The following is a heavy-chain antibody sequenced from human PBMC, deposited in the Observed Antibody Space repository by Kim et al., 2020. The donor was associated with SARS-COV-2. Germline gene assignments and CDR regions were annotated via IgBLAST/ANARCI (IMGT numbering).Heavy chain of an antibody. CDR1: GFTFSDYY. D-gene: IGHD3-22*01. Sequence: GGSLRLSCAASGFTFSDYYMSWIRQAPGKGLEWISYISSSGSPKYYADSVKGRFTISRDNSENSLYLQMNSLRAEDTAVYYCARDTLSGSPGGANYWGQGTLVTVSS. CDR3: ARDTLSGSPGGANY. J-gene: IGHJ4*02. CDR2: ISSSGSPK. V-gene: IGHV3-11*01.